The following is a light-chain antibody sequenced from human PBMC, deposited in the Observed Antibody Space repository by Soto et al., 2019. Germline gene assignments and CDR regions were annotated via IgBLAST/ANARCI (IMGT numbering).Light chain of an antibody. Sequence: QSVLTQSPSASASLGASVKSTCTLSSGHSSYAIAWHQQQPEKGPRYLMKLNSDGSHSKGDGIPDRFSGSSSGAERYLTISSLQSEDEADYYCQTWGTGPFVFGTATKVTVL. CDR3: QTWGTGPFV. J-gene: IGLJ1*01. CDR1: SGHSSYA. CDR2: LNSDGSH. V-gene: IGLV4-69*01.